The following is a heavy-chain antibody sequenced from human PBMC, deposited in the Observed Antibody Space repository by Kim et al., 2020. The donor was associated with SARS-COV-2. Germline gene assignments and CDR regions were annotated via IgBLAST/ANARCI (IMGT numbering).Heavy chain of an antibody. CDR2: ISYDGSNK. CDR3: APPGDSGSYPLG. Sequence: GGSLRLSCAASGFTFSSYGMHWVRQAPGKGLEWVAVISYDGSNKYYADSVKGRFTISRDNSKNTLYLQMNSLRAEDTAVYYCAPPGDSGSYPLGGGQGTLVTVSS. J-gene: IGHJ4*02. CDR1: GFTFSSYG. V-gene: IGHV3-30*03. D-gene: IGHD1-26*01.